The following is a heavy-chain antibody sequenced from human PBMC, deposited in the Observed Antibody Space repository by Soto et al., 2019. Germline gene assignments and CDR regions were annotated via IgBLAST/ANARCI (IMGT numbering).Heavy chain of an antibody. V-gene: IGHV1-69*06. D-gene: IGHD3-22*01. CDR2: IIPIFGTA. CDR1: GGTFNSYA. Sequence: SVKVSCKASGGTFNSYAISWVRQAPGQGLEWMGGIIPIFGTANYAQKFQGRVTITADKSTSTAYMELSSLRSEDTAVYYCARGAENYYDSSGPEYFQHWGQGTLVTVS. CDR3: ARGAENYYDSSGPEYFQH. J-gene: IGHJ1*01.